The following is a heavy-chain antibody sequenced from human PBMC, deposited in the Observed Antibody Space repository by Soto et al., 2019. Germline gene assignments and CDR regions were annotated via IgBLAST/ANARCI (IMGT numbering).Heavy chain of an antibody. J-gene: IGHJ6*02. CDR3: ARGYYYGAGRPTPGGMDV. CDR2: ISTYTGNT. Sequence: QVHLVQSGAEVKKPGASVKVSCKASGYTFTNYDINWVRQAPGQGLEWMGWISTYTGNTNYAQKLQGRVTMTTDTSTSTADMELRSLRSDDTAVYYRARGYYYGAGRPTPGGMDVWGHGTTVTVSS. CDR1: GYTFTNYD. D-gene: IGHD3-10*01. V-gene: IGHV1-18*01.